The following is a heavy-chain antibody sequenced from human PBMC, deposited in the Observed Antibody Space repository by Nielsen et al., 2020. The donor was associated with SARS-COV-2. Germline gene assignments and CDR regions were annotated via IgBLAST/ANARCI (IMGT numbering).Heavy chain of an antibody. V-gene: IGHV1-24*01. D-gene: IGHD3-3*01. CDR2: FDPEDGET. CDR3: ARDIRFLEWFDAFDI. CDR1: GYTLTELS. J-gene: IGHJ3*02. Sequence: ASVKVSCKVSGYTLTELSMHWVRQAPGKGLEWMGGFDPEDGETIYAQKFQGRVTMTEDTSTDTAYMELSSLRSEDTAVYYCARDIRFLEWFDAFDIWGQGTMVTVSS.